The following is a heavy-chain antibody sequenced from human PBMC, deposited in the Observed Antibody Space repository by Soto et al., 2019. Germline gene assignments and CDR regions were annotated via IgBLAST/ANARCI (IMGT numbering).Heavy chain of an antibody. V-gene: IGHV1-46*01. CDR2: IDPSGGGT. CDR3: ARDRVDCSGGNCWRSVEDT. J-gene: IGHJ5*01. D-gene: IGHD2-15*01. Sequence: ASVKLSCKASGYTFTNYYIHWVRQAPGQGLEWMGIIDPSGGGTTYAQKFQGRLTVTRDTSTSTVYMELSSLRSEDTAVYYCARDRVDCSGGNCWRSVEDTWG. CDR1: GYTFTNYY.